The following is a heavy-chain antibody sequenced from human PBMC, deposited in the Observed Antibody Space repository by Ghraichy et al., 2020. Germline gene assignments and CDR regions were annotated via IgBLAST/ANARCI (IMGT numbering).Heavy chain of an antibody. D-gene: IGHD2-15*01. J-gene: IGHJ4*02. CDR1: GFTFYMHA. Sequence: LTCAASGFTFYMHAMSWVRQAPGKGLQWVSHISAGGSDTYYADSMKGRFTISRDNSKNTLYLQMNSLRAADTAVSYCAKARSGSSGGSCWADFDYWGQGTLVTVSS. CDR3: AKARSGSSGGSCWADFDY. V-gene: IGHV3-23*01. CDR2: ISAGGSDT.